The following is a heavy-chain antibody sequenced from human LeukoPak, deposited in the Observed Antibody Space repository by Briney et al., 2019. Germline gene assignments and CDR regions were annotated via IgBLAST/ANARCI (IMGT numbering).Heavy chain of an antibody. CDR1: GFTFSSFA. Sequence: GGSLRLSCAASGFTFSSFAVSWVRQAPGKGLEWVAVISYDGSNKYYADSVKGRFTISRDNSKNTLYLQMNSLRAEDTAVYYCARDPALLYYDSSGYYGPLDYWGQGTLVTVSS. J-gene: IGHJ4*02. D-gene: IGHD3-22*01. CDR3: ARDPALLYYDSSGYYGPLDY. CDR2: ISYDGSNK. V-gene: IGHV3-30*04.